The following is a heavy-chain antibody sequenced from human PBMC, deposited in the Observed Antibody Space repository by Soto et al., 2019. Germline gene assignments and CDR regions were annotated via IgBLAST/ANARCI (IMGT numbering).Heavy chain of an antibody. CDR1: GYTFTSYA. J-gene: IGHJ5*02. V-gene: IGHV1-3*01. D-gene: IGHD1-26*01. Sequence: QVPLVQPGAEVKKPGASVKVSCKASGYTFTSYAMHWVRQAPGQRLEWMGWINAGNGNTKYSQKFQGRVTITRDTSASTAYMELSSLRSEDTAVYYCARVGRSGSYYGWFDPWGQGTLVTVSS. CDR2: INAGNGNT. CDR3: ARVGRSGSYYGWFDP.